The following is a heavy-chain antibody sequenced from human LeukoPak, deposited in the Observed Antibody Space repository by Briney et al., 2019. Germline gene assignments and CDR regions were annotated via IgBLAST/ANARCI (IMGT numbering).Heavy chain of an antibody. CDR3: ARGGGIYCSSTSCYVDY. D-gene: IGHD2-2*01. V-gene: IGHV1-69*04. Sequence: SVKVSCKASGGTFSSYAISWVRQAPGQGLEWMGRIIPILGIANYAQKFQGGVTITADKSMSTAYMGLSSLRSEDTAVYYCARGGGIYCSSTSCYVDYWGQGTLVTVSS. J-gene: IGHJ4*02. CDR2: IIPILGIA. CDR1: GGTFSSYA.